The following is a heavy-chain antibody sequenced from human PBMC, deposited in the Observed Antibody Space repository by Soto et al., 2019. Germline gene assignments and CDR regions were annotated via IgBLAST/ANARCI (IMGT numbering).Heavy chain of an antibody. V-gene: IGHV1-18*01. J-gene: IGHJ4*02. CDR2: ISAHNGNT. CDR3: ARGRYGDY. CDR1: GYAFTTYG. Sequence: QVHLVQSGAEVKKPGASVKVSCKGSGYAFTTYGITWVRQAPGQGLEWMGWISAHNGNTNYAQKLQGRVTVTRDTSTSTAYIALRSLTSAATAVYYCARGRYGDYWGQGALVTVSS. D-gene: IGHD1-1*01.